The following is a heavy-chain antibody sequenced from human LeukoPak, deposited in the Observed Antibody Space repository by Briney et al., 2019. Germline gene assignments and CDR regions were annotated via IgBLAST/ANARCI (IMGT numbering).Heavy chain of an antibody. V-gene: IGHV3-23*01. CDR3: AKVAWAPGATILYYIDY. CDR1: GFTFSSYA. Sequence: PGGSLRLSCAASGFTFSSYAMSWVRQAPGKGLEWVSAISGSGGSTYYADSVKGRFTISRDNSKNTLYLQMNSLRAEDTAVYYCAKVAWAPGATILYYIDYWGQGTLVTVSS. D-gene: IGHD5-24*01. J-gene: IGHJ4*02. CDR2: ISGSGGST.